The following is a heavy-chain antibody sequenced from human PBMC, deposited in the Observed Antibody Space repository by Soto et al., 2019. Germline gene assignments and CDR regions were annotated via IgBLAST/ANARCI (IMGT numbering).Heavy chain of an antibody. Sequence: QVQLVQSGAEVKKPGASVKVSCKASGYTFTSYAMHWVRQAPGQRLEWMGWINAGNGNTKYSQKFQGRVTITRDTSAGTAYMELSSLRSEDTAVYYCAATSTNYGDYTNLFDYWGQGTLVTVSS. V-gene: IGHV1-3*01. CDR2: INAGNGNT. CDR1: GYTFTSYA. J-gene: IGHJ4*02. CDR3: AATSTNYGDYTNLFDY. D-gene: IGHD4-17*01.